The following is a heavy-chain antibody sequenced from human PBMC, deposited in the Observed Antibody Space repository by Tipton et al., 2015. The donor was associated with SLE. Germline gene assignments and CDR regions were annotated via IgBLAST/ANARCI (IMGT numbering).Heavy chain of an antibody. V-gene: IGHV4-59*08. CDR3: ARHMTGVDAFDI. J-gene: IGHJ3*02. CDR1: GGSISSYY. Sequence: TLSLTCTVSGGSISSYYWSWIRQPPGKGLEWIGYIYYSGSTNYNPSLKSRVTISVDTSKNQFSLKLSSVTAADTAVYYCARHMTGVDAFDIWGQGTMVTDSS. CDR2: IYYSGST. D-gene: IGHD1-20*01.